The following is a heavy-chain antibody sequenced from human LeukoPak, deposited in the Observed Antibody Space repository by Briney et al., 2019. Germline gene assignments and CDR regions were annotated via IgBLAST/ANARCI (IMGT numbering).Heavy chain of an antibody. V-gene: IGHV3-11*06. D-gene: IGHD3-3*01. CDR1: GFTFSDYY. Sequence: GGSLRLSCAASGFTFSDYYMSRIRQAPGKGLEWVSYISSSSSYTNYADSVKGRFTISRDNAKNSLYLQMNSLRAEDTAVYYCARVGLRFLEWLSENAFDIWGQGTMVTVSS. CDR3: ARVGLRFLEWLSENAFDI. CDR2: ISSSSSYT. J-gene: IGHJ3*02.